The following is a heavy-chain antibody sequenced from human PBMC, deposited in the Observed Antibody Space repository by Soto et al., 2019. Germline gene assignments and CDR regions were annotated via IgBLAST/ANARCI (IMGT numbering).Heavy chain of an antibody. D-gene: IGHD5-12*01. Sequence: ASVKVSCKASGYTFTSYGISWVRQAPGQGLEWMGWISAYNGNTNYAQKLQGRVTMTTDTSTSTAYMELRSLRSDDTAVYYCARDLDRDGYKKIGAFDIWGQGTMVTVSS. J-gene: IGHJ3*02. CDR1: GYTFTSYG. V-gene: IGHV1-18*01. CDR3: ARDLDRDGYKKIGAFDI. CDR2: ISAYNGNT.